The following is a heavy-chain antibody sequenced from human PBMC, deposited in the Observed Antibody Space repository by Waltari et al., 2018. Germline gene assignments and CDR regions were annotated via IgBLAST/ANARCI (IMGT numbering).Heavy chain of an antibody. D-gene: IGHD7-27*01. CDR2: MSVSGGST. Sequence: EVQLLESGGGLVQPGGSLRLSCAASGFTFSSYAMSWVRQAPGKGLECVSAMSVSGGSTYSADSVKGRFTISRDNSKNTLYLQMNSLRAEDTAVYYCAKGLGPLDYWGQGTLVTVSS. J-gene: IGHJ4*02. V-gene: IGHV3-23*01. CDR3: AKGLGPLDY. CDR1: GFTFSSYA.